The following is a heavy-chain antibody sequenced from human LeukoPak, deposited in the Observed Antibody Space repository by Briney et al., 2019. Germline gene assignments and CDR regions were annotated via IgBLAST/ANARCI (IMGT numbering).Heavy chain of an antibody. CDR3: AKDSSGWYRWNY. V-gene: IGHV3-33*06. J-gene: IGHJ4*02. CDR1: GFTFSSYG. D-gene: IGHD6-19*01. CDR2: IWYDGSNK. Sequence: GRSLRLSCAASGFTFSSYGMHWVRQAPGKGLEWVALIWYDGSNKYYADSVKGRFTISRDNSKNTLYLQMNSLRAEDTAVYYCAKDSSGWYRWNYWGQGTLVTVSS.